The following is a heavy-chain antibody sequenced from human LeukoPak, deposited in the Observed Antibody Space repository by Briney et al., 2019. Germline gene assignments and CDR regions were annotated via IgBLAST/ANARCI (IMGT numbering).Heavy chain of an antibody. Sequence: SETLSLTCTVSGGSTSSYYWSWIRQPPGKGLEWIGYIYYSGSTNYNPSLKSRVTISVDTSKNQFSLKLSSVTAADTAVYYCARERRDGYNRAVDYWGQGTLVTVSS. CDR1: GGSTSSYY. D-gene: IGHD5-24*01. CDR3: ARERRDGYNRAVDY. J-gene: IGHJ4*02. CDR2: IYYSGST. V-gene: IGHV4-59*01.